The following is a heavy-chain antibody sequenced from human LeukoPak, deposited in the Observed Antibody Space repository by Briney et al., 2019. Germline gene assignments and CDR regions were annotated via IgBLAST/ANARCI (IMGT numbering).Heavy chain of an antibody. CDR1: GGSISSGSYY. CDR3: ARGGGYYYGSSGYYLAG. V-gene: IGHV4-61*02. D-gene: IGHD3-22*01. J-gene: IGHJ4*02. CDR2: IYTSGST. Sequence: SETLSLTCTVSGGSISSGSYYWSWIRQPAGKGLEWIGRIYTSGSTNYNPSLKSRVTMSVDTSKNQFSLKLSSVTAADTAVYYCARGGGYYYGSSGYYLAGWGQGTLVTVSS.